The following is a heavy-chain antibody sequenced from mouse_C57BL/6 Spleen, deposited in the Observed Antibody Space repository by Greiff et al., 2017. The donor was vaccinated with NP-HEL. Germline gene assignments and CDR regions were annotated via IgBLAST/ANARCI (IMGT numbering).Heavy chain of an antibody. CDR3: ARQGSTMVTTRYFDY. CDR1: GFTFSSYG. CDR2: ISSGGSYT. Sequence: EVQLVESGGDLVKPGGSLKLSCAASGFTFSSYGMSWVRQTPDKRLEWVATISSGGSYTYYPDSVKGRFTFSRDNAKNTLYLQMSSLKSEDTAMYYGARQGSTMVTTRYFDYWGQGTTLTVSS. V-gene: IGHV5-6*01. J-gene: IGHJ2*01. D-gene: IGHD2-2*01.